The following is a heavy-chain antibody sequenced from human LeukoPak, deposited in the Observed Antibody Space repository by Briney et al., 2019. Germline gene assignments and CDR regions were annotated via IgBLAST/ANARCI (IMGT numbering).Heavy chain of an antibody. CDR2: INSDGSST. D-gene: IGHD2-21*01. CDR1: GFTFSSYW. V-gene: IGHV3-74*01. CDR3: ASFGISWRSSY. Sequence: GGSLRLSCAASGFTFSSYWMHWVRQAPGKGLVWVSRINSDGSSTSYADSVKGRFTISRDNAKNTLYLHMNSLRAEDTAVYYCASFGISWRSSYWGQGTLVTVSS. J-gene: IGHJ4*02.